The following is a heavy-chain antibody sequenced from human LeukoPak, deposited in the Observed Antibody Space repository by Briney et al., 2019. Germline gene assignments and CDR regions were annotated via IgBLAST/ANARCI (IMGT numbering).Heavy chain of an antibody. D-gene: IGHD3-22*01. CDR3: ARDLGYYYDSSGYREYFQH. CDR2: IILILGIA. Sequence: ASVKVSCKASGGTFSSYTISWVRQAPGQGLEWMGRIILILGIANYAQKFQGRVTITADKSTSTAYMELSSLRSEDTAVYYCARDLGYYYDSSGYREYFQHWGQGTLVTVSS. CDR1: GGTFSSYT. J-gene: IGHJ1*01. V-gene: IGHV1-69*04.